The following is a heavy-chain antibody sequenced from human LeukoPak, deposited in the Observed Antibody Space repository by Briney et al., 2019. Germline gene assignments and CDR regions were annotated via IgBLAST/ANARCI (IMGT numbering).Heavy chain of an antibody. D-gene: IGHD1-20*01. J-gene: IGHJ5*02. V-gene: IGHV3-11*04. Sequence: PGGSLRLSCAVSGFTFSDYYMSWIRQAPGKGLEWVSYISSSGSTIYYADSVKGRFTISRDNAKNSLYLQMNSLRAEDTAVYYCARGGITGTYNWFDPWGQGTLVTVSS. CDR2: ISSSGSTI. CDR3: ARGGITGTYNWFDP. CDR1: GFTFSDYY.